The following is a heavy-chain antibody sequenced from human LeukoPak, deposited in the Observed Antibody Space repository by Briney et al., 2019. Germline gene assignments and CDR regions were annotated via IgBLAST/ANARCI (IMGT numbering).Heavy chain of an antibody. CDR2: IFYSGST. Sequence: SETLSLTCTVSSGSISTSNYYWGWVRQPPGKALEWIGNIFYSGSTYYSPSLKSRVTISVDTSKNQFSLKLSSVTAADTAVYYCASHSGYWGQGTLVTVSS. CDR1: SGSISTSNYY. J-gene: IGHJ4*02. D-gene: IGHD2-15*01. CDR3: ASHSGY. V-gene: IGHV4-39*07.